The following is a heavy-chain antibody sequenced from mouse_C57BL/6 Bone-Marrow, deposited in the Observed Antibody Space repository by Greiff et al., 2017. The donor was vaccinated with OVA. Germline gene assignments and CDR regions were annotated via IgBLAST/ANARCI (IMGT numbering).Heavy chain of an antibody. J-gene: IGHJ4*01. D-gene: IGHD3-2*02. V-gene: IGHV1-4*01. CDR3: AMGSSGYDYAMDY. CDR2: INPSSGYT. Sequence: QVQLKESGAELARPGASVKMSCKASGYTFTSYTMHWVKQRPGQGLEWIGYINPSSGYTKYNQKFKDKATLTADKSSSTAYMQLSSLTSEDSAVYYCAMGSSGYDYAMDYWGQGTSVTVSS. CDR1: GYTFTSYT.